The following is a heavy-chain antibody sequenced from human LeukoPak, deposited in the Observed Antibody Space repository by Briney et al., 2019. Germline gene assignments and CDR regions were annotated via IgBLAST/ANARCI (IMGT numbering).Heavy chain of an antibody. V-gene: IGHV3-20*04. J-gene: IGHJ6*04. Sequence: GGSLRLSCAASGFTLDDYGMSWVRQAPGKGLEWVSAINWNGGRTGYVDPVRGRFSISRDNAQNSLYLQMSSLRAEDTAVYYCAELGITMIGGVWGKGTTVTISS. CDR1: GFTLDDYG. D-gene: IGHD3-10*02. CDR2: INWNGGRT. CDR3: AELGITMIGGV.